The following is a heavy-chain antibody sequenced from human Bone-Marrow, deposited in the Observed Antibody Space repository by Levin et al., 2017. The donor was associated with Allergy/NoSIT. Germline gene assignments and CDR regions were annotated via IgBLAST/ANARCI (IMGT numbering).Heavy chain of an antibody. D-gene: IGHD6-19*01. CDR2: ISADGGNT. J-gene: IGHJ4*02. CDR1: GFTFNTYP. V-gene: IGHV3-23*01. CDR3: ARESTGWSFDY. Sequence: LSLTCAASGFTFNTYPISWVRQAPGKGLEWVSAISADGGNTYYADSVKGRFTISRDNSENTVFLQMISLRAEDTAVYYCARESTGWSFDYWGQGTLVTVSS.